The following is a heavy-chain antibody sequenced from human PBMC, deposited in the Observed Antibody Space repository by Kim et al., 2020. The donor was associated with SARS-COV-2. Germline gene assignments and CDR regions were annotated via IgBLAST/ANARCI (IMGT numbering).Heavy chain of an antibody. D-gene: IGHD3-22*01. CDR1: GFTFSSYG. Sequence: GGSLRLSCAASGFTFSSYGMHWVRQAPGKGLEWVAVIWYDGSNKYYADSVKGRFTISRDNSKNTLYLQMNSLRAEDTAVYYCAKGGGTMIVGASDWGQGTMVTVSS. CDR2: IWYDGSNK. J-gene: IGHJ3*01. V-gene: IGHV3-33*06. CDR3: AKGGGTMIVGASD.